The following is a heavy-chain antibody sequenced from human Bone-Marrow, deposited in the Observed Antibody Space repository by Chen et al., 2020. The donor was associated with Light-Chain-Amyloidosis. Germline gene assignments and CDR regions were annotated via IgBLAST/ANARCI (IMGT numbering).Heavy chain of an antibody. CDR1: GFTFTSSA. Sequence: QLPLVQSGPEVKKPGTSVKVSCKASGFTFTSSAVQWVRQARGQRLEWIGWIVVGSGNTNYAQKFQERVTITRDMSTSTAYMELSSLRSEDTAVYYCAAGRMGAEAWYFDLWGRGTLVTVSS. D-gene: IGHD1-26*01. V-gene: IGHV1-58*01. CDR3: AAGRMGAEAWYFDL. CDR2: IVVGSGNT. J-gene: IGHJ2*01.